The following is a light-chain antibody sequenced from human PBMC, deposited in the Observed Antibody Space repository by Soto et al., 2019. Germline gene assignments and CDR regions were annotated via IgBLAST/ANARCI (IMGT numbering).Light chain of an antibody. CDR3: QQYGGSPIT. J-gene: IGKJ5*01. CDR1: QSVGSIY. Sequence: DIVLTQSPGTLSLSPGARAPLSCRASQSVGSIYLAWYQQKYGQAPRLLIHGASNRASGIPDRFSGSGSGTDFTLTISRLEPEDFALYYCQQYGGSPITFGLGTRLEI. V-gene: IGKV3-20*01. CDR2: GAS.